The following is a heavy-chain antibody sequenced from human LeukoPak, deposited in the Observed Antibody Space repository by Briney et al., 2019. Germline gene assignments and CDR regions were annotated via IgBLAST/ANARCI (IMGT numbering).Heavy chain of an antibody. CDR3: ARDLADYSDY. V-gene: IGHV3-21*01. J-gene: IGHJ4*02. CDR1: GFTFSTYS. CDR2: ISTSGTYI. D-gene: IGHD2-21*01. Sequence: PGGSLRLSCAASGFTFSTYSMNWVRQAPGKGLEWVSSISTSGTYIYYADSLKGRFTISRDNVKNSLYLQMHSLRAEDTAVYYCARDLADYSDYWGQGTLVTVSS.